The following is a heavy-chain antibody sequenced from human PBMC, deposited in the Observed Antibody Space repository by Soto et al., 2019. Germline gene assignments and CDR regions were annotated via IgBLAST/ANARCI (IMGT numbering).Heavy chain of an antibody. CDR3: ARGNSGFWSGYGYYGMDV. CDR2: INSDGSST. Sequence: GGSLRLSCAASGFTFSSYWMHWVRQAPGKGLVWVSRINSDGSSTSYADSVKGRFTISRDNAKNTLYLQMNSLRAEDTAVYYCARGNSGFWSGYGYYGMDVWGQGTTVTVSS. CDR1: GFTFSSYW. J-gene: IGHJ6*02. D-gene: IGHD3-3*01. V-gene: IGHV3-74*01.